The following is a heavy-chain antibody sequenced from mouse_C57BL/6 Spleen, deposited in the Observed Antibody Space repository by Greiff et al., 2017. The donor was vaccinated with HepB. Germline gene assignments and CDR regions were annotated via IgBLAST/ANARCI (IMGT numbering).Heavy chain of an antibody. Sequence: VQLKQSGPGMVKPSQSLSLTCTVTGYSITSGYDWHWIRHFPGNKLEWMGYISYSGSTNYNPSLKSRISITHDTSKNHFFLKLNSVTTEDTATYYCARGGDYDVSWFAYWGQGTLVTVSA. V-gene: IGHV3-1*01. CDR2: ISYSGST. J-gene: IGHJ3*01. CDR3: ARGGDYDVSWFAY. D-gene: IGHD2-4*01. CDR1: GYSITSGYD.